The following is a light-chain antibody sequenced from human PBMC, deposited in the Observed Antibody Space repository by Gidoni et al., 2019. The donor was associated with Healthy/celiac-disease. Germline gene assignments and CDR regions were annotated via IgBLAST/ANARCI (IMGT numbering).Light chain of an antibody. CDR2: VSS. CDR3: QHYNNWPSMYT. V-gene: IGKV3-15*01. CDR1: QSVSSN. Sequence: EIVMTQSPATLSVSPCERATLSCRASQSVSSNLAWYKQKPGQAPRLIIYVSSTRATGIPARFSVSGSGTEFTLTISILHSEDFAFYYCQHYNNWPSMYTFGQXTKLEIK. J-gene: IGKJ2*01.